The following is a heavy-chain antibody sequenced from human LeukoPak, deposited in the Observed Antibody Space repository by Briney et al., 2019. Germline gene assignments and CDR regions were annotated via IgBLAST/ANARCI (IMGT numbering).Heavy chain of an antibody. CDR2: INSDGSST. Sequence: GGSLRLSCAASGFTFSSYWMHWVRQAPGKGLVWVSRINSDGSSTSYADSVKGRLTISRDNAKNTLYLQMNSLRAEDTAVYYCARLSIVGATKRVGPRNRLDYWGQGTLVTVSS. CDR1: GFTFSSYW. V-gene: IGHV3-74*01. CDR3: ARLSIVGATKRVGPRNRLDY. J-gene: IGHJ4*02. D-gene: IGHD1-26*01.